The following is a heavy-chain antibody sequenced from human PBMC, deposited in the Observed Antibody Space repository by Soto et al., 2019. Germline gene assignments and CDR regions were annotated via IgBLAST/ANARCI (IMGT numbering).Heavy chain of an antibody. D-gene: IGHD3-22*01. CDR3: VREGGNYYDSSGSIDI. Sequence: GGSLRLSCAASGFTFSSYSMNWVRQAPGKGLEWVSSISSSSSYIYYADSVKGRFTISRDNAKNSLYLQMNSLRAEDTVGYYCVREGGNYYDSSGSIDIWGQGTMVTVSS. V-gene: IGHV3-21*01. J-gene: IGHJ3*02. CDR2: ISSSSSYI. CDR1: GFTFSSYS.